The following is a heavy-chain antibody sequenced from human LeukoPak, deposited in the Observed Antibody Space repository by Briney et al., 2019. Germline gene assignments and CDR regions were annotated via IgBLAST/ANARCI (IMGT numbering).Heavy chain of an antibody. D-gene: IGHD6-19*01. CDR1: GFTFSSYG. Sequence: GRSLRLSCAASGFTFSSYGMHWVRQAPGKGLEWVAVISYDGSNKYYADSVKGRFTISRDNSKNTLYLQMNSLRAEDTAVYYCAKDLSSGWYAYPNFDYWGQGTLVTVSS. CDR2: ISYDGSNK. V-gene: IGHV3-30*18. J-gene: IGHJ4*02. CDR3: AKDLSSGWYAYPNFDY.